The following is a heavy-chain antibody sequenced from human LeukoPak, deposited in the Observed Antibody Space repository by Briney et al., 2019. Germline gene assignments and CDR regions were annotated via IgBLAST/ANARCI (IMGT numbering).Heavy chain of an antibody. V-gene: IGHV3-23*01. D-gene: IGHD3-22*01. J-gene: IGHJ4*02. CDR1: GFTFSIYA. Sequence: GGSLRLSCAASGFTFSIYAMSWVRQAPGKGLEWVSSITSSGETTYYAGSVKGQFTISRDNSKNTVYLQRNSLRAEDTAVYYCARDRPNYYGANGHYYRRDGDYWGQGTLVTVSS. CDR2: ITSSGETT. CDR3: ARDRPNYYGANGHYYRRDGDY.